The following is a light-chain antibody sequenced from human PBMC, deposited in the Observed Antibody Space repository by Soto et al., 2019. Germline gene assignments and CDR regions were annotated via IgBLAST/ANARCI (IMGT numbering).Light chain of an antibody. CDR1: QTISTY. CDR3: QQSHGIPYT. Sequence: DIQMTQSPSSLSASVGDRVTITCRASQTISTYLNWYQQEPGKAPKLLIYAASSLQSGVPSRFSRSGAGTDFTLTISSLQPEDFAAYYCQQSHGIPYTFGQGTKLEIK. CDR2: AAS. V-gene: IGKV1-39*01. J-gene: IGKJ2*01.